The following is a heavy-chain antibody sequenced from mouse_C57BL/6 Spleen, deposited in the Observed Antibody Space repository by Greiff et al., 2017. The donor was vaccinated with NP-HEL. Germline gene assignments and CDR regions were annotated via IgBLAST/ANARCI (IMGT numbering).Heavy chain of an antibody. CDR2: IRNKANGYST. CDR1: GFTFTDYY. CDR3: TRYLRYFDY. J-gene: IGHJ2*01. Sequence: EVKLMESGGGLVQPGGSLSLSCAASGFTFTDYYMSWVRQPPGKALEWLGFIRNKANGYSTEYSASVKGRFTISRDNSQSILYRQMNALRAEDSATYYCTRYLRYFDYWGQGTTLTVSS. V-gene: IGHV7-3*01.